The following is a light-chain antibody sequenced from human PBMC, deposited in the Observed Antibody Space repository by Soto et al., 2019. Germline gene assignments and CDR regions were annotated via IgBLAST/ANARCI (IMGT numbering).Light chain of an antibody. J-gene: IGKJ4*01. V-gene: IGKV3-11*01. CDR3: QLRGDWPPFT. CDR1: QGVSIY. Sequence: EIVLTQSPATLSLSPGERATLSCRASQGVSIYLAWYQQKPGQAPRLLIYDASNRATANPARFSGSGSGTDFTRTIIRLEPEEFAVYYCQLRGDWPPFTFGGGAKVEIK. CDR2: DAS.